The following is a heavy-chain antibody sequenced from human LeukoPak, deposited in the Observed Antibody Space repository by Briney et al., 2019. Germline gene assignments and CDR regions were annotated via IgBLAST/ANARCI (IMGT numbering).Heavy chain of an antibody. Sequence: PGGSLRLSCVVSGFTFRSYWMSWVRQAPGKGLEWVANIKEDGSRKNYAGSVRGRFTVSRDNARNSLTLQINGLRAEDTAVYYCVRDGDKWNDFDYWGQGTLVTVSS. CDR1: GFTFRSYW. CDR2: IKEDGSRK. CDR3: VRDGDKWNDFDY. J-gene: IGHJ4*02. D-gene: IGHD1-1*01. V-gene: IGHV3-7*01.